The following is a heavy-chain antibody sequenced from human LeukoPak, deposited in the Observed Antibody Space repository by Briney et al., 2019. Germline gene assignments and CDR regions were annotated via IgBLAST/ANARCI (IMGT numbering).Heavy chain of an antibody. Sequence: PSETLSLTCTVSSASISTYYWSWIRQPPGKGLEWIGYIYYSGSTNYNPPLNSRVTISVDTSKNQFSLKLSSVTAADTAVYYCARKAIYCSGGGCYYYMDVWGKGTTVTISS. D-gene: IGHD2-15*01. CDR1: SASISTYY. CDR2: IYYSGST. CDR3: ARKAIYCSGGGCYYYMDV. J-gene: IGHJ6*03. V-gene: IGHV4-59*01.